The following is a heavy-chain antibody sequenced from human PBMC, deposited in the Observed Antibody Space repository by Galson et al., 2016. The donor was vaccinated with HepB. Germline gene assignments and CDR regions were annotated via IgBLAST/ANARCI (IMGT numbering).Heavy chain of an antibody. D-gene: IGHD4-23*01. Sequence: CLRLSFAASGFTISYHWMHWVRQAPGKGLVLVSRINLDGGGTRYADSVEGRFTTSKDTAKNMAYLQMNSLRADDTAVYYCVRDGGHFEMDVWGQGTTVIVS. CDR3: VRDGGHFEMDV. CDR1: GFTISYHW. CDR2: INLDGGGT. J-gene: IGHJ6*02. V-gene: IGHV3-74*01.